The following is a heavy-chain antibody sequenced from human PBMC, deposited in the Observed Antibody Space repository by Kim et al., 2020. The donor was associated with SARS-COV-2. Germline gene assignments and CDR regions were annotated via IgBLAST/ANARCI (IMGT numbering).Heavy chain of an antibody. D-gene: IGHD7-27*01. Sequence: GGSLRLSCAASGFTVSSNYMSWVRQAPGKGLEWVSVIYSGGSTYYADSVKGRFTISRDNSKNTLYLQMNSLRAEDTAVYYCARDLGKLYWYFDLWGRGTLVTVSS. CDR1: GFTVSSNY. CDR2: IYSGGST. J-gene: IGHJ2*01. V-gene: IGHV3-66*02. CDR3: ARDLGKLYWYFDL.